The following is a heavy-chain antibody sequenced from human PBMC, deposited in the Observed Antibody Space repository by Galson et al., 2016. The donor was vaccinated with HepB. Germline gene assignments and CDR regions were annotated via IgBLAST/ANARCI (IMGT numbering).Heavy chain of an antibody. J-gene: IGHJ4*02. V-gene: IGHV5-10-1*01. CDR1: GYSFSSHW. CDR2: IDPPDSYT. CDR3: ARHSRYEGGALYASGSSNLDY. Sequence: QSGAEVKKPGESLRISCKGSGYSFSSHWISWVRQMPGKGLEWMGRIDPPDSYTNYSQSFQGHVTISADKSFSTAYLQWSSLKASDTAMYYCARHSRYEGGALYASGSSNLDYWGQGTLVTVSS. D-gene: IGHD3-10*01.